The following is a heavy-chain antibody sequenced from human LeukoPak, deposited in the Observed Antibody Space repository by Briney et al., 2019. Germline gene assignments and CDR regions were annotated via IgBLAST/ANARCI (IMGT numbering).Heavy chain of an antibody. Sequence: GASVKVSCKASGYTFTSYGISWVRQAPGQGLEWMGWISAYNGNTNYAQKVQGRVTMTTDTSTSTAYMELRSLRSDDTAVYYCARVDVVVVPTLGWFGPWGQGTLVTVSS. D-gene: IGHD2-2*01. J-gene: IGHJ5*02. CDR1: GYTFTSYG. V-gene: IGHV1-18*01. CDR2: ISAYNGNT. CDR3: ARVDVVVVPTLGWFGP.